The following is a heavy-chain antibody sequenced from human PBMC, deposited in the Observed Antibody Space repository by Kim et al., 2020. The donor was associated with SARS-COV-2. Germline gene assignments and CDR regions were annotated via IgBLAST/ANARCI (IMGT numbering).Heavy chain of an antibody. V-gene: IGHV1-3*01. Sequence: NGSPKYEQKFQGRITISRDTSASTAYMELSSLRSEDTAVYYCARGAFYFDYWGQGTLVTVSS. J-gene: IGHJ4*02. D-gene: IGHD3-16*01. CDR2: NGSP. CDR3: ARGAFYFDY.